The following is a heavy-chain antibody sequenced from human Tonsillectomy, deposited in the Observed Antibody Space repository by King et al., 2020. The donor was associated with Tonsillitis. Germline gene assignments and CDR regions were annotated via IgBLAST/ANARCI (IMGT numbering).Heavy chain of an antibody. Sequence: QLVQSGAEVKKPGASVKVSCKASGYTFTSYGISWVRQAPGQGLEWMGWISAYNGNTNYAQKLQGRVTMTTDTSTSTAYMELRSLRSDDTAVYYCARRVAVAGYYYYYGMGVWGQGTTVTVSS. V-gene: IGHV1-18*04. J-gene: IGHJ6*02. CDR1: GYTFTSYG. D-gene: IGHD6-19*01. CDR2: ISAYNGNT. CDR3: ARRVAVAGYYYYYGMGV.